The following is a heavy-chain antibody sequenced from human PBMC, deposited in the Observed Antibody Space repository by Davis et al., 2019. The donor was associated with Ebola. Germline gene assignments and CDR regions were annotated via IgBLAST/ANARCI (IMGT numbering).Heavy chain of an antibody. D-gene: IGHD5-18*01. CDR2: IRSKANSYAT. CDR1: GYTFTSYY. Sequence: AASVKVSCKASGYTFTSYYMHWVCQASGKGLEWVGRIRSKANSYATAYAASVKGRFTISRDDSKNTAYLQMNSLKTEDTAVYYCTSMVISVDYWGQGTLVTVSS. CDR3: TSMVISVDY. V-gene: IGHV3-73*01. J-gene: IGHJ4*02.